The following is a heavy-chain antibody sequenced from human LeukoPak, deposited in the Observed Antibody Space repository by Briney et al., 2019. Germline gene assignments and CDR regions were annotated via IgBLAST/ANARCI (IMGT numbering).Heavy chain of an antibody. J-gene: IGHJ4*02. CDR3: ARDEGDDYVWGSYRRPFDY. CDR2: ISSSSSYI. V-gene: IGHV3-21*01. Sequence: PGGSLRLSCAASGFTFSSYSTNWVRQAPGKGLEWVSSISSSSSYIYYADSVKGRFTISRDNAKNSLYLQMNSLRAEDTAVYYCARDEGDDYVWGSYRRPFDYWGQGTLVTVSS. D-gene: IGHD3-16*02. CDR1: GFTFSSYS.